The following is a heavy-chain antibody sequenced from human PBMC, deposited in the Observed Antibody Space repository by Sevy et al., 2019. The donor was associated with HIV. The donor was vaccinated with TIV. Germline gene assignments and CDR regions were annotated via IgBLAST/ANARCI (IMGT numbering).Heavy chain of an antibody. J-gene: IGHJ6*02. D-gene: IGHD4-17*01. CDR3: VKGPHPAVTTSYALDV. V-gene: IGHV3-30*02. CDR2: IRNDGSTK. Sequence: GGSLRLSCAASGFTFKSYGMHWVRQAPGKGLEWVTFIRNDGSTKYYADSVRGRFTASRDNSKNTLYLHMNCLRPEDTAVYYCVKGPHPAVTTSYALDVWGQGTTVTVSS. CDR1: GFTFKSYG.